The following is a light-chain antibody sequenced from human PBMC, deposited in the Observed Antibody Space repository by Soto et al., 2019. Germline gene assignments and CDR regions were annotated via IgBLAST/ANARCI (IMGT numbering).Light chain of an antibody. CDR2: EGT. CDR1: STDFENYNL. Sequence: QSALTQPASVSGSPGQSITISCTRSSTDFENYNLVSWYQHCPDKAPKLIIYEGTKRPSEISDRFSGSESDTTASLIISGRLPEDEADYYCSSYAGSSSRVVFGGGTKLTVL. V-gene: IGLV2-23*01. J-gene: IGLJ2*01. CDR3: SSYAGSSSRVV.